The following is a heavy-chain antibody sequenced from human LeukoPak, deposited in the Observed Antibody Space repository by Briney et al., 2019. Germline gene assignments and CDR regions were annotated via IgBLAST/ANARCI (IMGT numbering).Heavy chain of an antibody. D-gene: IGHD3-9*01. CDR3: ARDLTGLDY. CDR1: GFTLSDYG. Sequence: PWGSLRLSCAVSGFTLSDYGIHWVRQAPGKGLEWVTIISSDGTIKYADSVKGRFTVSRDSSKNTVYLQMNSLRAEDTAVYYCARDLTGLDYWGQGTLVTVSS. V-gene: IGHV3-33*01. J-gene: IGHJ4*02. CDR2: ISSDGTIK.